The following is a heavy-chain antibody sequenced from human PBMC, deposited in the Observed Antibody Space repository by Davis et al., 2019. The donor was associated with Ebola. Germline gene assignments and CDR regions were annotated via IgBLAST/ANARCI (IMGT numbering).Heavy chain of an antibody. D-gene: IGHD3-22*01. CDR1: GGSISSYY. Sequence: MPSETLSLTCTVSGGSISSYYWSWIRQPPGKGLEWIGYIYYSGSTNYNPSLKSRVTISVDRSKNQFSLKLSSVTAADTAVYYCARGDSSDGMDVWGKGTTVTVSS. CDR2: IYYSGST. CDR3: ARGDSSDGMDV. J-gene: IGHJ6*04. V-gene: IGHV4-59*12.